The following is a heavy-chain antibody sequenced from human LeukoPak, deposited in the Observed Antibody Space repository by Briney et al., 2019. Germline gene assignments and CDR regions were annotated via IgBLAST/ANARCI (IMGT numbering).Heavy chain of an antibody. V-gene: IGHV4-61*02. CDR1: GGSISSGSYY. CDR3: ARDTYSSSWYYFDF. D-gene: IGHD6-13*01. J-gene: IGHJ4*02. CDR2: IYTSGST. Sequence: SETLSLTCTVSGGSISSGSYYWSWIRQPAGKGLEWIGRIYTSGSTNYNPSLKSRVTISVDTSKNQFSLKLSSVTAADTAVYYCARDTYSSSWYYFDFWGQGTLVTVSS.